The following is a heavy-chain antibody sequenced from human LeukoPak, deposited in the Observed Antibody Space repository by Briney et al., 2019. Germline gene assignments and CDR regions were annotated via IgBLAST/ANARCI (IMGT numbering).Heavy chain of an antibody. CDR2: ISGSGGST. Sequence: GGSLRLSCAASGFTFDDYAMHWVRQAPGKGLEWVSGISGSGGSTYYADSVKGRFTISRDNSKNTLYLQMNSLRAEDTAVYYCAKGKEGYFDYWGQGTLVTVSS. D-gene: IGHD3-10*01. CDR3: AKGKEGYFDY. V-gene: IGHV3-23*01. J-gene: IGHJ4*02. CDR1: GFTFDDYA.